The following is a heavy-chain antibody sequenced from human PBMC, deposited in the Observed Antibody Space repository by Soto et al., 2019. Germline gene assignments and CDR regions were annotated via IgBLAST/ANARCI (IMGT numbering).Heavy chain of an antibody. J-gene: IGHJ5*02. D-gene: IGHD3-3*01. CDR1: GFTFSSYV. Sequence: QVQLVESGGGVVQPGRSLRLSCAASGFTFSSYVMHWVRQAPGKGLEWVAVISYDGSNKYYADSVKGRFTISRDNSKNTLYLQMNSLRAEDTAVYYCAKRMGMGLWTISGPWGQGTLVTVSS. CDR2: ISYDGSNK. CDR3: AKRMGMGLWTISGP. V-gene: IGHV3-30*18.